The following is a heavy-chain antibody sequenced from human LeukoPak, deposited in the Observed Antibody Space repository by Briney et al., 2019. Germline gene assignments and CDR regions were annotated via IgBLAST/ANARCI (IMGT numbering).Heavy chain of an antibody. J-gene: IGHJ4*02. V-gene: IGHV4-4*07. CDR3: AAFRDGYNWHLDS. CDR2: IYTSGST. D-gene: IGHD5-24*01. CDR1: GGSISSYY. Sequence: SETLSLTCSVSGGSISSYYWSWIRQPVGKGLEWIGRIYTSGSTDYNPSLKSRVTMSVDTSKNQFSLKLSSVTAADTAVYYCAAFRDGYNWHLDSWGQGTLVTVSS.